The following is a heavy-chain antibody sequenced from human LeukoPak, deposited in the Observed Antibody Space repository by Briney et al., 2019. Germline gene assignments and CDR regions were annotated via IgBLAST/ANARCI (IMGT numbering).Heavy chain of an antibody. CDR3: AVHDFYSDGYHFDY. D-gene: IGHD3-3*01. CDR1: GYTFTSYG. V-gene: IGHV1-18*01. CDR2: ISGYNGNT. J-gene: IGHJ4*02. Sequence: ASVKVSCEASGYTFTSYGISWLRQAPGQGPEWLGWISGYNGNTNYAQKFQGRVTMTTDTPTSTAYMDLRSLKSDDTAVYYCAVHDFYSDGYHFDYWGQGTLVTVSS.